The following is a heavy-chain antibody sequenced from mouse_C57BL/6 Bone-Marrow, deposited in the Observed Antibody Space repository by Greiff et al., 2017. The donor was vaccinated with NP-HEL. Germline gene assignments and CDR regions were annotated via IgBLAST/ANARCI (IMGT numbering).Heavy chain of an antibody. Sequence: QVQLQQPGAELVRPGSSVKLSCKASGYTFTSYWMDWVKQRPGQGLEWIGNIYPSDSETHYTQKFKDKATLTVDKSSSTAYMQLSRLTSEDSAVYYCARSGSRFAYWGQGTLVTVSA. D-gene: IGHD3-1*01. V-gene: IGHV1-61*01. J-gene: IGHJ3*01. CDR3: ARSGSRFAY. CDR1: GYTFTSYW. CDR2: IYPSDSET.